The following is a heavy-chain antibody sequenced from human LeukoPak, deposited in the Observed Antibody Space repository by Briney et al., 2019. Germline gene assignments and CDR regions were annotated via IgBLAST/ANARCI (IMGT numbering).Heavy chain of an antibody. V-gene: IGHV3-74*01. J-gene: IGHJ3*02. Sequence: PGRSLRLSCAASGFTFSSYWMHWVRQAPGKGLVWVSRINTDGSSTSYADSVKGRFTISRDNAKNSLYLQMNSLRAEDTAVYYCASSGSYYGFDMWGQGTTVTVSS. D-gene: IGHD1-26*01. CDR2: INTDGSST. CDR3: ASSGSYYGFDM. CDR1: GFTFSSYW.